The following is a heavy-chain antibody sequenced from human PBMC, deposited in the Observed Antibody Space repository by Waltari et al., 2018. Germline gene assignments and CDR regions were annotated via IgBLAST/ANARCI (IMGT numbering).Heavy chain of an antibody. Sequence: QLVESGGGLVQPGGSLSLSCSASGFRFGKSAMHWVRQAPGKGLEYVSTISSNGGNTYYADSVKDRFTISRDNSKNSLYLQMSNLRPEDTALYYCVKGKEVAGNDSWGQGAPVTVSS. V-gene: IGHV3-64D*08. CDR2: ISSNGGNT. CDR1: GFRFGKSA. J-gene: IGHJ4*02. D-gene: IGHD6-19*01. CDR3: VKGKEVAGNDS.